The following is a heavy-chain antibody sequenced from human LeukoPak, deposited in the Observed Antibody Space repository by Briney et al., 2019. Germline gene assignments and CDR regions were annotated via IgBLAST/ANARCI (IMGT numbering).Heavy chain of an antibody. J-gene: IGHJ4*02. CDR1: GGSFSGYY. D-gene: IGHD3-3*01. CDR3: ARATYDFWSGTRSYYFDY. CDR2: IYYSGST. V-gene: IGHV4-59*01. Sequence: SETLSLTCAVYGGSFSGYYWSWIRQPPGKGLEWIGYIYYSGSTNYNPSLKSRVTISVDTSKNQFSLKLSSVTAADTAVYYCARATYDFWSGTRSYYFDYWGQGTLVTVSS.